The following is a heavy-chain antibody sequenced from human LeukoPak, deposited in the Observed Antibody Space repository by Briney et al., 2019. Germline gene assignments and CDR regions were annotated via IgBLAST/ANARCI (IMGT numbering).Heavy chain of an antibody. CDR2: TYYRSKLFF. D-gene: IGHD2-21*01. V-gene: IGHV6-1*01. CDR1: GDSVSSNSAA. Sequence: SQTLSLTCAISGDSVSSNSAAWNWIRQSPSRGLEWLGRTYYRSKLFFNYEVSVRSRITINPDTSKNQFSLQLNSVTPEDTAVYFCAREIEAQTTYCAFDIWGQGTMVTVSS. J-gene: IGHJ3*02. CDR3: AREIEAQTTYCAFDI.